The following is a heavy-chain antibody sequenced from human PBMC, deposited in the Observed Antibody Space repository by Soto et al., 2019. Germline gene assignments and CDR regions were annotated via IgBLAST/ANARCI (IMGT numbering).Heavy chain of an antibody. CDR1: GYTFTSYG. CDR2: ISTYNGNK. CDR3: VSRSGNNRDYNKNGFDV. J-gene: IGHJ3*01. D-gene: IGHD4-4*01. V-gene: IGHV1-18*04. Sequence: QVHLVQSGPQVKRPGASVKVSCKASGYTFTSYGISWVRQAPGQGLEWMGWISTYNGNKNYALKLQGRVTMTTDTSTTTAYMELSGLRSDDTAIYYCVSRSGNNRDYNKNGFDVWGQGTMVTVSS.